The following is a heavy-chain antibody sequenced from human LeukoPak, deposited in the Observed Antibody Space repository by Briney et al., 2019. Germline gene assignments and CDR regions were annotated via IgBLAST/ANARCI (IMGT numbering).Heavy chain of an antibody. CDR2: ISSSSSYI. J-gene: IGHJ6*03. D-gene: IGHD3-10*01. V-gene: IGHV3-21*04. CDR1: GFTFSSYS. CDR3: ARTQRGSSGSYYNVYYYYYMDV. Sequence: GGSLRLSCAASGFTFSSYSMNWVRQAPGKGLEWVSSISSSSSYIYYADSVKGRFTISRDNSKNTLYLQMNSLRAEDTAVYYCARTQRGSSGSYYNVYYYYYMDVWGKGTTVTISS.